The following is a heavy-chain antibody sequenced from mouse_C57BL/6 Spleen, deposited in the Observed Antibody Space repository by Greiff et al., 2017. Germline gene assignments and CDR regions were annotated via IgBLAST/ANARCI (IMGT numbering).Heavy chain of an antibody. CDR1: GFTFSSYG. J-gene: IGHJ3*01. Sequence: EVKLVESGGDLVKPGGSLKLSCAASGFTFSSYGMSWVRQTPDKRLEWVATISSGGSYTYYPDSVKGRFTISRDNAKNTLYLQMSSLKSEDTAMYYCARHEVYDYDTWFAYWGQGTLVTVSA. CDR2: ISSGGSYT. D-gene: IGHD2-4*01. CDR3: ARHEVYDYDTWFAY. V-gene: IGHV5-6*01.